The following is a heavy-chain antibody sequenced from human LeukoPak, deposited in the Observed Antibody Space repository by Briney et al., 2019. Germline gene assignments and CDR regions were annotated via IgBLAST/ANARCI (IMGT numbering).Heavy chain of an antibody. CDR1: GFIFSNFG. D-gene: IGHD3-10*01. CDR3: AKGFYGSGSSYFDA. J-gene: IGHJ4*02. CDR2: IGMGDDT. V-gene: IGHV3-23*01. Sequence: PEGSLRLSCTASGFIFSNFGLSWVRQPPGKGLEWVSAIGMGDDTYYADTVKGRFTISRDNSKNTLFLQMNSLSAEDTAIYYCAKGFYGSGSSYFDAWGQGTLVSVSS.